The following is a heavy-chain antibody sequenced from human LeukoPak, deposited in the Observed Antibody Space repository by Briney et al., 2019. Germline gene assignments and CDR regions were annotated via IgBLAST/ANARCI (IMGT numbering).Heavy chain of an antibody. CDR3: TTGYSSGWYNEGNY. D-gene: IGHD6-19*01. J-gene: IGHJ4*02. CDR2: ISGSGGST. V-gene: IGHV3-23*01. CDR1: GFTFSSYA. Sequence: GGSLRLSCAASGFTFSSYAMSWVRQAPGKGLEWVSAISGSGGSTYYADSVKGRFTISRDNSKNTLYLQMNSLRADDTAVYFCTTGYSSGWYNEGNYWGQGTLVTVSS.